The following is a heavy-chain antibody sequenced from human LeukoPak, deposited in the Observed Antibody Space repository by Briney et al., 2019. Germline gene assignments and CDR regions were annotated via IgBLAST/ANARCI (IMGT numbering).Heavy chain of an antibody. Sequence: PGGSLRLSCAASGFTFSSYWMHWVRQAPGKGLVWVSVISNTGGSTFYADSVKGRFTISRDNSKNTLYLQMNSLRAEDTAVYYCAKRASGSGTSLYYFDYWGQGTLVTVSS. V-gene: IGHV3-23*01. CDR1: GFTFSSYW. J-gene: IGHJ4*02. CDR3: AKRASGSGTSLYYFDY. D-gene: IGHD3-10*01. CDR2: ISNTGGST.